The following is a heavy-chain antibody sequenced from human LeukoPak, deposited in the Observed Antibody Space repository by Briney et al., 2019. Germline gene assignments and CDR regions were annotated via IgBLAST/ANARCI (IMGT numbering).Heavy chain of an antibody. CDR1: GFTFNSYS. V-gene: IGHV3-21*01. CDR3: ATYYGGGYMDV. CDR2: ITSSSSYI. J-gene: IGHJ6*03. D-gene: IGHD3-22*01. Sequence: GGFLRLSCAASGFTFNSYSMNWVRQAPGKGLEWVSSITSSSSYINYADSVKGRFTISRDNAKNSLYLQMNSLRAEDTAVYYCATYYGGGYMDVWGKGTTVTVSS.